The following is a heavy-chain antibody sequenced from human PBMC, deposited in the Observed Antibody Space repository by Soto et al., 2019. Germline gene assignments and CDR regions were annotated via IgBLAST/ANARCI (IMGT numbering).Heavy chain of an antibody. V-gene: IGHV3-49*03. CDR1: GFTFGDYA. Sequence: PGGSLRLSCTASGFTFGDYAMSWFRQAPGKGLEWVGFIRSKAYGGTTEYAASVKGRFTISRDDSKSIAYLQMNSLKTEDTAVYYCTRGSLSHYDFWSGSPGATYDYWGQGTLVTVSS. CDR3: TRGSLSHYDFWSGSPGATYDY. J-gene: IGHJ4*02. D-gene: IGHD3-3*01. CDR2: IRSKAYGGTT.